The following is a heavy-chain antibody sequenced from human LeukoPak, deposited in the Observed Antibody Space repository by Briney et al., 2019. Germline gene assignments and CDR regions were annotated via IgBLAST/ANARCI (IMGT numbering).Heavy chain of an antibody. Sequence: SETLSLTCTVSGGSISSYYWSWIRQPAGKGLEWIGRIYTSGSTNYNPSLKSRVTMSVDTSKNQFSLKMSSVTAADTAVYYCARDYFAATGGFGGYSTWFDPWGQGTLVTVSS. D-gene: IGHD3-10*01. J-gene: IGHJ5*02. CDR3: ARDYFAATGGFGGYSTWFDP. V-gene: IGHV4-4*07. CDR2: IYTSGST. CDR1: GGSISSYY.